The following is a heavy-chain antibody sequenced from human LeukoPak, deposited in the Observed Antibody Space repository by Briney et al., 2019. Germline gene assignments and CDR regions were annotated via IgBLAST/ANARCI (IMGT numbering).Heavy chain of an antibody. V-gene: IGHV4-59*12. J-gene: IGHJ4*02. Sequence: PSETLSLTCTVSGGSISSYYWSWIRQPPGKGLEWIGYIYYSGSTNYNPSLKSRVTISVGTSKNQFSLKLSSVTAADTAVYYCARTAVVTAFDYWGQGTLVTVSS. CDR2: IYYSGST. CDR1: GGSISSYY. D-gene: IGHD2-21*02. CDR3: ARTAVVTAFDY.